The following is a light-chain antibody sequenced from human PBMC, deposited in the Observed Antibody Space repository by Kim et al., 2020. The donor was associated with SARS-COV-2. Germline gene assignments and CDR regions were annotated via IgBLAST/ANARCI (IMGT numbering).Light chain of an antibody. CDR2: DAS. CDR3: QQYNGYYT. CDR1: QSIIRW. V-gene: IGKV1-5*01. J-gene: IGKJ2*01. Sequence: SASVGDRVTITCRASQSIIRWVAWYQQKPGKAPKLLIYDASSLESGVPSRFSGSGSGTEFTLTISSLQPDDFATYYCQQYNGYYTFGQGTKLEI.